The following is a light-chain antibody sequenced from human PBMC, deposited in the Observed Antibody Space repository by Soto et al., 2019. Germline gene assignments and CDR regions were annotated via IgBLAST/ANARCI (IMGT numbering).Light chain of an antibody. V-gene: IGLV1-40*01. J-gene: IGLJ1*01. CDR2: GNS. CDR3: QSYDSSLSGYV. CDR1: SSNIGAGYD. Sequence: QLVLTQPPSVSGAPGQRVTISCTVSSSNIGAGYDVHWYQQLPGTAPKLLIYGNSNRPSGVPDRFSGSKSGTSASLAITGLQAEDEADYYCQSYDSSLSGYVFGTGTKVTVL.